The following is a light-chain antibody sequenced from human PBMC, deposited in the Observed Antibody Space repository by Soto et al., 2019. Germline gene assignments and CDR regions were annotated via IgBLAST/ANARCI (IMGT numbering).Light chain of an antibody. Sequence: EIALTQSPGTLSLSPGERATLSCGASQSVASNYLAWHQQKPGQAPRLLIYGASSRATGVPDRFSGSGSGTDFTLTISNLEPEDFAVYYCQQRSDWPWTFGQGTKVDIK. CDR1: QSVASNY. J-gene: IGKJ1*01. CDR2: GAS. CDR3: QQRSDWPWT. V-gene: IGKV3D-20*02.